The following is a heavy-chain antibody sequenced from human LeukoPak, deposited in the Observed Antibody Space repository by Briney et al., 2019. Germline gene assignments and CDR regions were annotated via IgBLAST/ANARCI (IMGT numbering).Heavy chain of an antibody. CDR2: ISSSSSYI. CDR3: AGRCSSTSCYDIEFDY. J-gene: IGHJ4*02. V-gene: IGHV3-21*01. D-gene: IGHD2-2*01. Sequence: PGGSLRLSCAASGFTFSSYSMNWVRQAPGKGLEWVTSISSSSSYIYYADPVKGRFTISRDNAKNSLYLQMNSLRAEDTAVYYCAGRCSSTSCYDIEFDYWGQGTLVTVSS. CDR1: GFTFSSYS.